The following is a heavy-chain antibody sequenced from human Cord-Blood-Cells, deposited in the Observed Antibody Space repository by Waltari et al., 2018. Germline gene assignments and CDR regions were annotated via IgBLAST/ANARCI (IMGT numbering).Heavy chain of an antibody. D-gene: IGHD2-2*02. CDR2: TYYRSKWYN. V-gene: IGHV6-1*01. CDR1: GDSVSSNSAA. Sequence: QVQLQQSGPGLVKPSQTLSLTGAISGDSVSSNSAAWNWIRQSPSSGLEWLGRTYYRSKWYNDYAVSVKSRITINPDTSKNQFSLQLNSVTPEDTAVYYCARDHCSSTSCYNYWYFDLWGRGTLVTVSS. J-gene: IGHJ2*01. CDR3: ARDHCSSTSCYNYWYFDL.